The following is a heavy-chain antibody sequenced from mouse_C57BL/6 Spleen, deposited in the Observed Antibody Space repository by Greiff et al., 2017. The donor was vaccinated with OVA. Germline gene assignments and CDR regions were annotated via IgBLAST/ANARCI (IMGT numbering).Heavy chain of an antibody. CDR2: SNPGSGGT. D-gene: IGHD1-1*01. CDR3: AISSGSSFFAY. V-gene: IGHV1-54*01. CDR1: GYAFTNYL. J-gene: IGHJ3*01. Sequence: QVHVKQSGAELVRPGTSVKVSCKASGYAFTNYLIEWVKQRPGQGLEWIGVSNPGSGGTNYNEKFKGKATLTADKSSSTASMQLSSLTSADSAVYFGAISSGSSFFAYRGQGTLVTVAA.